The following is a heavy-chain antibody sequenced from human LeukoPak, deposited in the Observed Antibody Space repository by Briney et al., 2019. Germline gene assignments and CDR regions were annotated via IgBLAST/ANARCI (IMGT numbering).Heavy chain of an antibody. V-gene: IGHV4-34*01. CDR2: INHSGST. Sequence: SETLSLTCTVYGGSFSGYYWSWIRQPPGKGLEWIGEINHSGSTNYNPSLKGRVTISVDTSKNQFSLKLSSVTAADTAVYYCARAYSSSFLGYYYMDVWGKGTTVTVSS. CDR1: GGSFSGYY. J-gene: IGHJ6*03. D-gene: IGHD6-13*01. CDR3: ARAYSSSFLGYYYMDV.